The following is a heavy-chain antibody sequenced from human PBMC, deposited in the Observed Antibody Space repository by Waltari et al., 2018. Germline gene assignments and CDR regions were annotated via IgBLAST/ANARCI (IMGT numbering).Heavy chain of an antibody. V-gene: IGHV4-4*07. CDR2: IYSTGYA. CDR1: SDSFRTSY. CDR3: ARDRVAVSGSPPVCYNGVDL. Sequence: QVHLQESGPGLVKPSETLFLTCNVSSDSFRTSYWAWIRQSAGKRLEWFGRIYSTGYARYNPSREGRVTISIDTSQNQISLRRASVTGADTAVYFCARDRVAVSGSPPVCYNGVDLWGQGTRVAVSS. D-gene: IGHD2-8*01. J-gene: IGHJ5*02.